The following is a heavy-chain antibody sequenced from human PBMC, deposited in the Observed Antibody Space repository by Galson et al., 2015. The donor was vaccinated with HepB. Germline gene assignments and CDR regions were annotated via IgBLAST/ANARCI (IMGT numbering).Heavy chain of an antibody. J-gene: IGHJ4*02. V-gene: IGHV3-11*01. CDR2: ISSSDSTI. D-gene: IGHD1-26*01. Sequence: SLRLSCAASGFTFSDYYMSWIRQAPGKGLEWVSYISSSDSTIYYADSVKGRFIISRDNAKNSLYLQMNTLRAEDTAVYYCARDLRFYSGSYPNPDYWGQGTLVTVSS. CDR3: ARDLRFYSGSYPNPDY. CDR1: GFTFSDYY.